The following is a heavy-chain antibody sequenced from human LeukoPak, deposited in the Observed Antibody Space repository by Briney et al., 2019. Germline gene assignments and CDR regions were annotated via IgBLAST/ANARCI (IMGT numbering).Heavy chain of an antibody. Sequence: GESLQISCKGSGYSFTSHWIGWVRQMPGKGLEWMGIIYPGDSDTRYSPSFQGQVTISADKSISTAYPQWNSLKASDTAMYYCAKRINWNVDYWGQGTLVTVSS. CDR3: AKRINWNVDY. J-gene: IGHJ4*02. D-gene: IGHD1-1*01. CDR2: IYPGDSDT. V-gene: IGHV5-51*01. CDR1: GYSFTSHW.